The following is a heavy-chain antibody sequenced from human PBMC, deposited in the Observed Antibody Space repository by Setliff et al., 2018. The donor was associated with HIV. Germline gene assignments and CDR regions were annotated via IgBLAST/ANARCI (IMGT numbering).Heavy chain of an antibody. V-gene: IGHV4-4*02. CDR1: GGSISSDNW. CDR3: ARDAFTETYNFWSGPGY. D-gene: IGHD3-3*01. Sequence: SETLSLTCAVSGGSISSDNWWTWLRQPPGKGLEWLGEIYHSGSTNYNPSLKSRVTISVDMSKNQISLKLSSVTAADTAVYYCARDAFTETYNFWSGPGYWGQGTLVTVSS. J-gene: IGHJ4*02. CDR2: IYHSGST.